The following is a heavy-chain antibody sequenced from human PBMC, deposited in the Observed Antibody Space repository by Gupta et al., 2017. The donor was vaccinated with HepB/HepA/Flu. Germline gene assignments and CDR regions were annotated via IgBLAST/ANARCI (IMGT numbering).Heavy chain of an antibody. CDR2: ISSSDSII. CDR3: ARGRVAAAGTGGLFDP. CDR1: GFTFSDYS. V-gene: IGHV3-11*01. J-gene: IGHJ5*02. Sequence: QVQLVESGGGLVKPAGSLRLSCAASGFTFSDYSMSWIRQAPGKGLEWVSYISSSDSIIYYADSVKGRFTISRDNAKNSLYLQMSSLRAEDTAFYYCARGRVAAAGTGGLFDPWGQGTLVTVSS. D-gene: IGHD6-13*01.